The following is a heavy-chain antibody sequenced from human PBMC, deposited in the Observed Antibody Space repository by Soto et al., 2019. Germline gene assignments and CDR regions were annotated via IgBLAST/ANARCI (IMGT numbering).Heavy chain of an antibody. Sequence: GGSLRLSCAASGFTFSSYGMHWVRQAPGKGLEWVAAIWDDGSNKNYADSVKGRFTISRDNSKKTLYLQMNSLRADDRAVFYCARDFGYCTSSTCYFNGMDVWGQGTTVTVSS. V-gene: IGHV3-33*01. J-gene: IGHJ6*02. CDR3: ARDFGYCTSSTCYFNGMDV. CDR2: IWDDGSNK. CDR1: GFTFSSYG. D-gene: IGHD2-2*03.